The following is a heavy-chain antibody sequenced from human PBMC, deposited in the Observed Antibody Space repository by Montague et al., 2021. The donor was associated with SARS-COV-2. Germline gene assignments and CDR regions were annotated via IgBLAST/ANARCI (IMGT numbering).Heavy chain of an antibody. V-gene: IGHV4-39*01. D-gene: IGHD6-19*01. Sequence: SETLSLTCTASGDSFTSRTYSWGWIRQPPGKGLEWIGNMYYNGSTHFNPSLKSRATMSVDSSKNQFSLKLSSVTAADTAVYYCTRTTDDSALAATFWGQGTLVTVSS. J-gene: IGHJ4*02. CDR3: TRTTDDSALAATF. CDR2: MYYNGST. CDR1: GDSFTSRTYS.